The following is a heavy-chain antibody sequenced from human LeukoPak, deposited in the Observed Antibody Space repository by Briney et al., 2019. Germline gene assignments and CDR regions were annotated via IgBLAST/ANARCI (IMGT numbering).Heavy chain of an antibody. CDR2: IKQDGSDK. J-gene: IGHJ4*02. D-gene: IGHD6-13*01. CDR3: ASHSSSWYYFDY. V-gene: IGHV3-7*02. Sequence: GGSLRLSCAASGFAFSSYWMNWVRQAPGKGLEWVANIKQDGSDKNYVDSVKGRFTISRDSAKNSLYLQMNSLRAEDTAVYYCASHSSSWYYFDYWGQGTLVTVSS. CDR1: GFAFSSYW.